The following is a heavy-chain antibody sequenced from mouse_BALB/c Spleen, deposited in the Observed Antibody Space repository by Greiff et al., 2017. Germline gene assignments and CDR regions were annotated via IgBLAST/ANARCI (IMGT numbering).Heavy chain of an antibody. V-gene: IGHV5-17*02. J-gene: IGHJ4*01. CDR1: GFTFSSFG. CDR3: ARGERYDAMDY. CDR2: ISSGSSTI. Sequence: EVQLVESGGGLVQPGGSRKLSCAASGFTFSSFGMHWVRQAPEKGLEWVAYISSGSSTIYYADTVKGRFTISRDNPKNTLFLQMTSLRSEDTAMYYCARGERYDAMDYWGQGTSVTVSS.